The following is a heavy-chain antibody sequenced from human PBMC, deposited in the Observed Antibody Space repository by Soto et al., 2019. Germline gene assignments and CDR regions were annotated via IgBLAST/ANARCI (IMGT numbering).Heavy chain of an antibody. D-gene: IGHD3-22*01. CDR1: GFSLSDTKVG. V-gene: IGHV2-26*01. Sequence: QVTLKESGPVLVKPTETLTLTCTVSGFSLSDTKVGVSWIRQPPGKALEWLAHIFSNDEESYTTSLRNRLTISKDTSKSQVVLTMTNMDPVDTATYYCARIRISGYYQDYFDSWGQGTLVTVSS. J-gene: IGHJ4*02. CDR2: IFSNDEE. CDR3: ARIRISGYYQDYFDS.